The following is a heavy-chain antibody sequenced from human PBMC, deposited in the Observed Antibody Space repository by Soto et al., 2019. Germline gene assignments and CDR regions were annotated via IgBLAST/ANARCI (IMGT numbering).Heavy chain of an antibody. CDR3: ASPTVGGFDP. CDR1: GFTFRTYW. Sequence: DVQLVESGGAVVQPGGSLRLSCAASGFTFRTYWMHWVRQVAGKGLGWVAHINTDGTGTSYADSVKGRFTISRDNAKNTLFLQLNDLRADDSALYYCASPTVGGFDPWGPGTLVTVSS. D-gene: IGHD4-17*01. J-gene: IGHJ5*02. CDR2: INTDGTGT. V-gene: IGHV3-74*01.